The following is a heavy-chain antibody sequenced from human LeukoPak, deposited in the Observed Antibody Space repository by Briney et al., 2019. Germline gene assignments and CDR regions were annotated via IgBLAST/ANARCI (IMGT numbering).Heavy chain of an antibody. CDR1: GGSFSGYY. CDR2: INHSGST. Sequence: PSETLSLTCAVYGGSFSGYYWSWIRQPPGKGLEWIGEINHSGSTNYNPSRKSRVTISVDTSKNQFSLKLSSVTAADTAVYYCARENVDIVATIRVYYFDYWGQGTLVTVSS. CDR3: ARENVDIVATIRVYYFDY. V-gene: IGHV4-34*01. J-gene: IGHJ4*02. D-gene: IGHD5-12*01.